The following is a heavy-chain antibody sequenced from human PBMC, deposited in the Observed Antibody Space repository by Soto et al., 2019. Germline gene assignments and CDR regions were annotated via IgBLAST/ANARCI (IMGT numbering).Heavy chain of an antibody. J-gene: IGHJ4*02. CDR2: ISGSGGST. Sequence: EVQLLESGGGLVQPGGSLRLSCAASGFTFSSYAMSWVRQAPGKGLEWVSAISGSGGSTYYADSVKGRFTISRDHSKNTLYRQMNSLRAEDTDVYYCAKSGTVVTKNPDYWGQGTLVTVST. D-gene: IGHD4-4*01. CDR1: GFTFSSYA. V-gene: IGHV3-23*01. CDR3: AKSGTVVTKNPDY.